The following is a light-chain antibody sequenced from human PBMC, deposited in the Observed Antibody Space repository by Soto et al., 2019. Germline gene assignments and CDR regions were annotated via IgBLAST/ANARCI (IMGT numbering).Light chain of an antibody. CDR1: SSDVGAYNY. CDR3: SSYAGSSTV. CDR2: EVS. J-gene: IGLJ1*01. V-gene: IGLV2-8*01. Sequence: QSVLTQPPSASGSPGQSATISCTGTSSDVGAYNYVSWYQQHPGKAPKLMIYEVSYRPSGVPDRFSGSKSGNTASLTVSGLQAEDEADYYCSSYAGSSTVFGTGTKVTVL.